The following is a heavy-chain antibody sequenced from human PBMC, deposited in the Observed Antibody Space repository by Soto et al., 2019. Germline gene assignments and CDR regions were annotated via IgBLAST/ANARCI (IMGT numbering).Heavy chain of an antibody. CDR1: GFSLTTTGMS. V-gene: IGHV2-70*11. Sequence: SGPTLVNPTQTLTLTCTFSGFSLTTTGMSVSWIRQPPGKALEWLARIDWADDKYYSTSLKTRLTISKDTSKNQVVLTMTNMDPVDTATFFCARVNDYILDFWGQGALVTVSS. J-gene: IGHJ4*02. CDR2: IDWADDK. CDR3: ARVNDYILDF. D-gene: IGHD2-15*01.